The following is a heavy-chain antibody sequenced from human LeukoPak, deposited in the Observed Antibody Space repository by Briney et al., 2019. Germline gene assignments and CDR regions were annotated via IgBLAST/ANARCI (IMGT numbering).Heavy chain of an antibody. J-gene: IGHJ4*02. V-gene: IGHV3-48*02. CDR2: ISSSSSTI. CDR3: ARDEFGSSSYDY. CDR1: GFTFSSYS. D-gene: IGHD6-6*01. Sequence: GVSLRLSCAASGFTFSSYSMNWVRQAPGKGLEWVSYISSSSSTIHYADSVKGRFTISRDNAKNSLYLQMNSLRDEDTAVYYCARDEFGSSSYDYWGQGTLVTVSS.